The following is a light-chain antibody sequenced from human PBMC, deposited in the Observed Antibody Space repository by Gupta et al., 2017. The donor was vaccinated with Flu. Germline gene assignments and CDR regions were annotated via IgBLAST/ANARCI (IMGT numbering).Light chain of an antibody. V-gene: IGLV1-51*01. Sequence: QSVLTQPPSVSAAPEQKVTISCSGNRSNIGNNGVSWYQPLPGTAPKLLIYENKKRPSGIPDRFSGSKSGTSATLGITGLETGDEADYYCATWDRSLSVEVFGGGTKLTVL. CDR3: ATWDRSLSVEV. CDR1: RSNIGNNG. CDR2: ENK. J-gene: IGLJ3*02.